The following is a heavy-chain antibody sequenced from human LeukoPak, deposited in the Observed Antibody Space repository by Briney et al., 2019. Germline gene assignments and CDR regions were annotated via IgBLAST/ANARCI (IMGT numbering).Heavy chain of an antibody. CDR3: ARAYYYDSSGYGPQDYYYYYMDA. CDR1: GGTFSSYA. Sequence: ASVKVSCKASGGTFSSYAISWVRQAPGQGLEWMGGIIPIFGTANYAQKFQGRVTITADKSTSTAYMELSSLRSEDTAVYYCARAYYYDSSGYGPQDYYYYYMDAWGKGTTVTISS. J-gene: IGHJ6*03. CDR2: IIPIFGTA. D-gene: IGHD3-22*01. V-gene: IGHV1-69*06.